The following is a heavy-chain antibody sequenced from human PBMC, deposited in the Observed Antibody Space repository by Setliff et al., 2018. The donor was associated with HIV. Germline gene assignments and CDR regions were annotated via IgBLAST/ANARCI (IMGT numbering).Heavy chain of an antibody. Sequence: GGSLRLSCAASGFTLSNYWMTWVHQAPGKGLEWVANIKPDGSDPYYADSVKGRFTVSRDNAKNLLYLDRNSLRGEDTAVYYCARDRDNGGWLQFTLYYCEYWGQGTLVTVSS. CDR1: GFTLSNYW. CDR3: ARDRDNGGWLQFTLYYCEY. D-gene: IGHD5-12*01. J-gene: IGHJ4*02. V-gene: IGHV3-7*01. CDR2: IKPDGSDP.